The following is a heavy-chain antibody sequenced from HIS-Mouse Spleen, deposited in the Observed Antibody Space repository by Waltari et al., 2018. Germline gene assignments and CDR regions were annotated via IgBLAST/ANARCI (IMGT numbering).Heavy chain of an antibody. CDR1: GGSFSGYY. D-gene: IGHD6-13*01. CDR3: AREIPYSSSWYDWYFDL. J-gene: IGHJ2*01. V-gene: IGHV4-34*01. Sequence: QVQLQQWGAGLLKPSETLSLTCAVYGGSFSGYYWSWIRQPPGNGLEWIGEINHSGSTNYNPSLKSRVTISVDTSKNQFSLKLSSVTAADTAVYYCAREIPYSSSWYDWYFDLWGRGTLVTVSS. CDR2: INHSGST.